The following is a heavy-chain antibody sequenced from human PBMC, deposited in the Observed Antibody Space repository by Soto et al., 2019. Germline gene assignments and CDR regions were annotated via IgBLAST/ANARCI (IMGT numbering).Heavy chain of an antibody. V-gene: IGHV1-3*01. J-gene: IGHJ4*02. D-gene: IGHD7-27*01. Sequence: SVKVSCKASGYKFTGYAIHWVRQAPGQRLDWMGWIKSGNGNTKYSQKFQGRVTITRDISASTAYMELSSLRAEHPAVYYCARVQRKYWGVDYWGQGTLVSVS. CDR2: IKSGNGNT. CDR3: ARVQRKYWGVDY. CDR1: GYKFTGYA.